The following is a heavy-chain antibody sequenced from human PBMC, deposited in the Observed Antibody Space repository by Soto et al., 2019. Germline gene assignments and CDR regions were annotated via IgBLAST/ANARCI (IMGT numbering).Heavy chain of an antibody. V-gene: IGHV1-8*01. CDR2: MNPNSGNT. CDR1: GYTFTSYD. CDR3: ARTPRYYYGSGSYYPSEGYYYYYMDV. Sequence: ASVKVSCKASGYTFTSYDINWVRQATGQGLEWMGWMNPNSGNTGYAQKFQGRVTMTRNTSISTAYMELSSLRSEDTAVYYCARTPRYYYGSGSYYPSEGYYYYYMDVWGKGTTVTVSS. D-gene: IGHD3-10*01. J-gene: IGHJ6*03.